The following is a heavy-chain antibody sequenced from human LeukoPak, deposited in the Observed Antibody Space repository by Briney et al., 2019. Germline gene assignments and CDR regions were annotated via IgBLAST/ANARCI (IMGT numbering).Heavy chain of an antibody. CDR3: AKVSVPGYSSGWYFWYFDL. Sequence: PGGSLRLSRAASGFTFSSYAMSWVRQAPGKGLEWVSAISGSGGSTYYADSVKGRFTISRDNSKNTLYLQMNSLRAEDTAVYYCAKVSVPGYSSGWYFWYFDLWGRGTLVTVSS. J-gene: IGHJ2*01. CDR1: GFTFSSYA. D-gene: IGHD6-19*01. CDR2: ISGSGGST. V-gene: IGHV3-23*01.